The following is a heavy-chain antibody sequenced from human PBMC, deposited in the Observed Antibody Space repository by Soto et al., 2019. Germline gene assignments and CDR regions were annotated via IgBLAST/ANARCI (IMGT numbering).Heavy chain of an antibody. CDR2: INAGNGNT. Sequence: ASVKVSCKASGYTFTSYAMHWVRQAPGQRLEWMGWINAGNGNTKYSQKFQGRVTITRDTSASTAYMELNSLRAEDTAVYYCARESYYSNYADYWGQGTLVTVSS. CDR3: ARESYYSNYADY. J-gene: IGHJ4*02. V-gene: IGHV1-3*01. CDR1: GYTFTSYA. D-gene: IGHD4-4*01.